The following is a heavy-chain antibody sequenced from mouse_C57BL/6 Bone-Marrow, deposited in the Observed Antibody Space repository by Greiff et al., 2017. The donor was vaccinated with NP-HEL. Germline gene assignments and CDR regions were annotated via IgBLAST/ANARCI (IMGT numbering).Heavy chain of an antibody. Sequence: EVKVVESGGGLVQPGGSLSLSCAASGFTFTDYYMSWVRQPPGKALEWLGFIRNKANGYTTEYSASVKGRFTISRDNSQSILYLQMNALRAEDSATYYCARLINSCAMDYWGQGTSVTVSS. D-gene: IGHD2-4*01. CDR3: ARLINSCAMDY. J-gene: IGHJ4*01. CDR2: IRNKANGYTT. V-gene: IGHV7-3*01. CDR1: GFTFTDYY.